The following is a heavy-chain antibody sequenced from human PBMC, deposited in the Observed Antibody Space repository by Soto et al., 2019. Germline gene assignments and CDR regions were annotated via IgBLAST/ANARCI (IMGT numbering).Heavy chain of an antibody. CDR1: GYTFSDYY. D-gene: IGHD1-1*01. V-gene: IGHV1-2*02. CDR2: INPNSGGT. J-gene: IGHJ4*02. CDR3: AREPATAKPEGVDF. Sequence: VSCKASGYTFSDYYIHWVRQAPGQGLEWMGWINPNSGGTKYAPKFQGGVTMTRDTSITTAYMELSRLRSGDTAVYYCAREPATAKPEGVDFWGQGTLVTVSS.